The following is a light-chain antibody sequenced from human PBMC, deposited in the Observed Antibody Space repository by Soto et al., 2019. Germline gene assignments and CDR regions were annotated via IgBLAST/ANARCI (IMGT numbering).Light chain of an antibody. CDR3: QQYSSSRT. V-gene: IGKV3-20*01. Sequence: EVMMTQSPATLSVFPGERATLSCRASQSVSSNLAWYHQKPGQAPRLLIYGGSSRATGIPVRFSGSGSETDLTLTITRLEPEDFAVYYCQQYSSSRTFGQGTKVDIK. CDR1: QSVSSN. CDR2: GGS. J-gene: IGKJ1*01.